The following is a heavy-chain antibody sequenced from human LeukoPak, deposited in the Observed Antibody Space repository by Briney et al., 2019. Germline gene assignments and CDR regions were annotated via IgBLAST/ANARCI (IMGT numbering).Heavy chain of an antibody. CDR1: GFTFDDYA. D-gene: IGHD3-22*01. J-gene: IGHJ3*02. Sequence: GGSLRLSCAASGFTFDDYAMHWVRQAPGKGLEWVSGISWNSGSIGYADSVKGRFTISRDNAKNSLYLQMNSLRAEDTALYYCAKDNRDYYDSSGYYLDAFGIWGQGTMVTVSS. CDR2: ISWNSGSI. V-gene: IGHV3-9*01. CDR3: AKDNRDYYDSSGYYLDAFGI.